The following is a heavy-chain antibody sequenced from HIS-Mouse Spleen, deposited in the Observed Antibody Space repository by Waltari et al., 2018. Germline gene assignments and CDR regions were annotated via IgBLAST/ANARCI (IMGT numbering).Heavy chain of an antibody. D-gene: IGHD6-13*01. V-gene: IGHV4-34*01. CDR2: MNHSGST. J-gene: IGHJ4*02. CDR3: ARAGIAAAGRGDY. CDR1: GGSFSGSY. Sequence: QVQLQQWGAGLLKPSETLSLTCAVYGGSFSGSYWTWIRQPPGKGLEWIGEMNHSGSTNYNPSLKSRVTISVDTSKNQFSLKLSSVTAADTAVYYCARAGIAAAGRGDYWGQGTLVTVSS.